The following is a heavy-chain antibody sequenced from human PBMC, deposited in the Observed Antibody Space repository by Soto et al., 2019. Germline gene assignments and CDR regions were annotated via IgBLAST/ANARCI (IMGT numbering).Heavy chain of an antibody. V-gene: IGHV3-33*01. CDR2: IWYDDSKT. Sequence: GGSLRLSCAASGMTFNRDGMHWVRQAPGKGLEWVSVIWYDDSKTAYSDSVKGRFTISRDNAKNTLYLQMNSVRDEDTAIYYCARDRSTGDYFYYGMDVWGQGTTVTVSS. CDR3: ARDRSTGDYFYYGMDV. CDR1: GMTFNRDG. D-gene: IGHD1-1*01. J-gene: IGHJ6*02.